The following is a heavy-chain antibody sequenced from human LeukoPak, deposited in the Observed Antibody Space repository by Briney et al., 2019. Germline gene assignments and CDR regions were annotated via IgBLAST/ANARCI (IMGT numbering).Heavy chain of an antibody. Sequence: GASVKVSCKASGYTFTGYYMHWVRQAPGQGLEWMGWINPNSGGTNYAQKFQGRVTMTRDTSISTAYMELSRLRSDDTAVYYCARDDDSCGYLHYFDYWGQGTLLTVSS. CDR1: GYTFTGYY. CDR3: ARDDDSCGYLHYFDY. CDR2: INPNSGGT. V-gene: IGHV1-2*02. J-gene: IGHJ4*02. D-gene: IGHD3-22*01.